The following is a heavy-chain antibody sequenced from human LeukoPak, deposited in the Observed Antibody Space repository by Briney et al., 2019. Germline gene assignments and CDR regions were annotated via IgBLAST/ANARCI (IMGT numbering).Heavy chain of an antibody. CDR3: XXXXXNWNSNWFDP. V-gene: IGHV4-59*08. Sequence: SETLSLTCTVSGGSISSYYWSWIRQPPGKGLEWIGYIYYSGSTNYNPSLKSRVTISVDTSKNQFSLKLSSVTAADTAVYYCXXXXXNWNSNWFDPWGQGTLVTVSS. D-gene: IGHD1-7*01. J-gene: IGHJ5*02. CDR1: GGSISSYY. CDR2: IYYSGST.